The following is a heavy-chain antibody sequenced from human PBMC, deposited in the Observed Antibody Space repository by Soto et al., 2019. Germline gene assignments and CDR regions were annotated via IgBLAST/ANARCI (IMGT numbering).Heavy chain of an antibody. Sequence: EVQLLESGGDLIQPGGSLRLSCAASGFIFSSYAMSWVRQAPGKGLEWVSAISSSGGSTFYADSVKGRFTISRDNSRNTLYLHMNSLSGEDTAIYYCAKYHPMTQPRPYCDYWSQGSLVTVSS. V-gene: IGHV3-23*01. CDR2: ISSSGGST. CDR1: GFIFSSYA. CDR3: AKYHPMTQPRPYCDY. D-gene: IGHD3-22*01. J-gene: IGHJ4*02.